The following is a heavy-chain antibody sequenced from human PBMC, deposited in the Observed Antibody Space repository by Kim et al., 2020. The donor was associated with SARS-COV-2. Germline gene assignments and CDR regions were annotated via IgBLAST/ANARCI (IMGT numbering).Heavy chain of an antibody. J-gene: IGHJ4*02. D-gene: IGHD6-13*01. Sequence: SNPSPQSRVTITVDTSKNQFSLKLSSVTAADTAVYYCARVGSSWSNFDYWGQGTLVTVSS. V-gene: IGHV4-59*01. CDR3: ARVGSSWSNFDY.